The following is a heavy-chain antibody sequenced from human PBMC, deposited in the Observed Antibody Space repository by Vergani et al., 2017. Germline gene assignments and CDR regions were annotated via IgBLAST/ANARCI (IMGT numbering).Heavy chain of an antibody. V-gene: IGHV3-23*01. J-gene: IGHJ4*02. CDR1: GFSFPGYA. Sequence: EVQLLESGGGLVQPGGSLRLSCEASGFSFPGYAMSWVRQAPGKGLEWVSSVSGSSATPYYADSVKGRFIISIDDAKNTMYLQMNSLRAEDTAIYYCARENFYKIDSWGQGTVVTVSS. CDR2: VSGSSATP. D-gene: IGHD3-10*01. CDR3: ARENFYKIDS.